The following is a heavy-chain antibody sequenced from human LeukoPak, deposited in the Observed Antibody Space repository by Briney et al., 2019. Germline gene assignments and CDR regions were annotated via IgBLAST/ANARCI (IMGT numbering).Heavy chain of an antibody. J-gene: IGHJ6*03. CDR1: GFTFSSYS. CDR2: ITSSSSYI. V-gene: IGHV3-21*05. CDR3: ARDLKDDILTGYYYYYMDV. D-gene: IGHD3-9*01. Sequence: GGTLGLFCAASGFTFSSYSMNCVRQAPGKGLEWVSYITSSSSYIYYADSVKGRFTISRDNAKNSLYLQMNSLRAEDTAVYYCARDLKDDILTGYYYYYMDVWGKGTTVTVSS.